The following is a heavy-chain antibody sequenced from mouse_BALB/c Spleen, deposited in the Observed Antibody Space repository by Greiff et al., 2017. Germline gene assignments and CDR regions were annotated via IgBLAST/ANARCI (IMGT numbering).Heavy chain of an antibody. J-gene: IGHJ1*01. V-gene: IGHV1-5*01. Sequence: EVQLQQSGTVLARPGASVKMSCKASGYSFTSYWMHWVNQRPGQGLEWIGAIYPGNSDTSYNQKFKGKAKLTAVTSASTAYMELSSLTNEDSAVYYCTTVVPRYWYFDVWGAGTTVTVSS. D-gene: IGHD1-1*01. CDR3: TTVVPRYWYFDV. CDR2: IYPGNSDT. CDR1: GYSFTSYW.